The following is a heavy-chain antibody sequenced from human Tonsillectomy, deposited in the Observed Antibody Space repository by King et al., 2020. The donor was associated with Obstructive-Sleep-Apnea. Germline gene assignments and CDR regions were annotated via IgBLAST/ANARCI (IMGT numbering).Heavy chain of an antibody. CDR1: GGSISTSSYY. J-gene: IGHJ6*02. D-gene: IGHD2-21*01. CDR3: VRDSSVVSYYYYGMDV. Sequence: PLQESGPGLVKPSETLSLTCTVSGGSISTSSYYWGWIRQPPGKGLEWIGSIFYTGNTYYNPSLKSRVTISLDTSKNQFSLRLSSVTAADTAVFYCVRDSSVVSYYYYGMDVWGQGTTVTVSS. V-gene: IGHV4-39*07. CDR2: IFYTGNT.